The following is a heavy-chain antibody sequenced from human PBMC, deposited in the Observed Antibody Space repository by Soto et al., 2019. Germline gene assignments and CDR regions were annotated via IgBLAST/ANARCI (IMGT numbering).Heavy chain of an antibody. CDR2: IIPIFGTA. D-gene: IGHD5-18*01. CDR1: GGTFSSYA. Sequence: GASVKVSCKASGGTFSSYAISWVRQAPGQGLGWMGGIIPIFGTANYAQKFQGRVTITADESTSTAYMELSSLRSEDTAVYYCAREGTAMVADAFDIWGQGTMVTVSS. CDR3: AREGTAMVADAFDI. J-gene: IGHJ3*02. V-gene: IGHV1-69*13.